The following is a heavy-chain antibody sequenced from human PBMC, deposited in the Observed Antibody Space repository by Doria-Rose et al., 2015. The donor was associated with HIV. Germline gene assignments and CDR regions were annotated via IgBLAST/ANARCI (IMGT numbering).Heavy chain of an antibody. Sequence: SGPVLVKPTETLTLTCTVSGVSLSSPGMGVSWIRQPPGKALEWLANIFSDDERSYKTPLKRRLTISRGTSKSHVVLTMTDMDPVDTATYYCARIKSSRWYHKYYFDFWGQGTLVIVSA. D-gene: IGHD6-13*01. CDR2: IFSDDER. CDR1: GVSLSSPGMG. V-gene: IGHV2-26*01. J-gene: IGHJ4*02. CDR3: ARIKSSRWYHKYYFDF.